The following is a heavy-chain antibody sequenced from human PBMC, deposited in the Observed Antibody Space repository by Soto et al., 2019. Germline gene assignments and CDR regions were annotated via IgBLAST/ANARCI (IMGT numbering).Heavy chain of an antibody. CDR3: ARGRGYSYGYVDY. D-gene: IGHD5-18*01. CDR1: GFTFSIYG. CDR2: IWYDGSNK. Sequence: GGSLRLSCATSGFTFSIYGMHWVRQAPGKGLGWVAVIWYDGSNKYYADSVMGRFTISRDNSKNTLYLQMNSLRAEDTALYYCARGRGYSYGYVDYWGQGTLVTVSS. V-gene: IGHV3-33*01. J-gene: IGHJ4*02.